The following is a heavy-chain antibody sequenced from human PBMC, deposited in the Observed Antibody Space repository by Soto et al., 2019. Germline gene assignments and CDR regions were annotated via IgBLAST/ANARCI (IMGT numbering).Heavy chain of an antibody. CDR2: IVVGSGNT. CDR3: AALYDSSGYYPSGNDY. V-gene: IGHV1-58*01. CDR1: GFTFTSSA. D-gene: IGHD3-22*01. Sequence: QMQLVQSGPEVKKPGTSVKVSRKASGFTFTSSAVQWVRQARGQRLEWIGWIVVGSGNTNYAQKFQERVTITRDMSTSTAYMELSSLRSEDTAVYYCAALYDSSGYYPSGNDYWGQGTLVTVSS. J-gene: IGHJ4*02.